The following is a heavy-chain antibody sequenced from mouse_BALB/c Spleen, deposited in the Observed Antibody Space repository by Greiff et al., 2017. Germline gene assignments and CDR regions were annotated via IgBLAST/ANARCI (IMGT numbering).Heavy chain of an antibody. D-gene: IGHD2-3*01. CDR2: IYPGNSDT. CDR1: GYSFTSYW. CDR3: TRVDDGYYYAMDY. Sequence: VQLKESGTVLARPGASVKMSCKASGYSFTSYWMHWVQQRPGQGLEWIGAIYPGNSDTSYNQKFKGKAKLTAVTSASTAYMELSSLTNEDSAVYYCTRVDDGYYYAMDYWGQGTSVTVSS. V-gene: IGHV1-5*01. J-gene: IGHJ4*01.